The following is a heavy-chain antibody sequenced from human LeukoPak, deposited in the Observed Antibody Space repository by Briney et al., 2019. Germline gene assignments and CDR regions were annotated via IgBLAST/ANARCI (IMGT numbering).Heavy chain of an antibody. CDR1: GFTFHDYA. Sequence: GRSLRLSCAASGFTFHDYAMHWVRQAPGKGLEWVSGISWNGGTIDYADSVKGRFTIYRDNAKNSLYLQMTSLRPEDMALYYCAKGPTYSSSSLFDYWGQGILVAVSS. CDR2: ISWNGGTI. J-gene: IGHJ4*02. D-gene: IGHD6-6*01. V-gene: IGHV3-9*03. CDR3: AKGPTYSSSSLFDY.